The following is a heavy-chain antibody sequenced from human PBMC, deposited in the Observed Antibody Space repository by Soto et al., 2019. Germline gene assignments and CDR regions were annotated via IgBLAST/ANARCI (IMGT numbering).Heavy chain of an antibody. CDR2: IKQDGRDK. CDR1: GFTFSSYW. CDR3: ARGTTIPGFDY. Sequence: EVQLVESGGGLVQPGGSLRLSCAASGFTFSSYWMNWVRQTPGKGLEWVANIKQDGRDKNYMDSVKGRFTISRDNAKNSLYLQMNSLRPEDTAIYYCARGTTIPGFDYWGQGALVTVSS. J-gene: IGHJ4*02. D-gene: IGHD1-1*01. V-gene: IGHV3-7*04.